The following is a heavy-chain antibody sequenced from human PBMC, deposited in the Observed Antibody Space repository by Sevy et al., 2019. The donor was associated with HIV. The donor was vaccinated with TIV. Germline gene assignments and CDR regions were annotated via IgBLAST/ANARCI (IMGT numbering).Heavy chain of an antibody. V-gene: IGHV1-18*01. J-gene: IGHJ6*02. CDR3: ARGVTYYYDSSGYYYVFYYYGMDV. CDR2: ISAYNGNT. D-gene: IGHD3-22*01. CDR1: GYTFTSYG. Sequence: ASVKVSCKASGYTFTSYGISWVRQAPGQGLEWMGWISAYNGNTNYAQKLQGRVTMTTDTSTSTAYMELRSLRFDDTALYYCARGVTYYYDSSGYYYVFYYYGMDVWGQGTTVTVSS.